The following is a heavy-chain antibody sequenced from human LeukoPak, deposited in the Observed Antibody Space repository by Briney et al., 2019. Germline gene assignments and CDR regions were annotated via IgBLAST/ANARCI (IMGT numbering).Heavy chain of an antibody. CDR3: ASTPPPTVTTPEVYYYMDV. D-gene: IGHD4-17*01. Sequence: ASVKVSCKASGYTFTGYYMHWVRQAPGQGREWMGWINPNSGGTNYAQKLQGRVTMTRDTSISTAYMELSRLRSDDTAVYYCASTPPPTVTTPEVYYYMDVWGKGTTVTVSS. V-gene: IGHV1-2*02. J-gene: IGHJ6*03. CDR2: INPNSGGT. CDR1: GYTFTGYY.